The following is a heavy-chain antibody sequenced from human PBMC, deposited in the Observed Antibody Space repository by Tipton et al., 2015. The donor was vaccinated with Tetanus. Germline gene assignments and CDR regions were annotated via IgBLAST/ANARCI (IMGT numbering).Heavy chain of an antibody. CDR2: TYYRSKWYN. J-gene: IGHJ4*02. V-gene: IGHV6-1*01. CDR1: GDSVSSNSAA. D-gene: IGHD4-17*01. CDR3: AREVNGDYWRYYFDY. Sequence: LRLSCAISGDSVSSNSAAWNWIRQSPSRGLEWLGRTYYRSKWYNDYAVSVKSRITINPDTSKNQFSLQLNSVTPEDTAVYYCAREVNGDYWRYYFDYWGQGTLVTVSS.